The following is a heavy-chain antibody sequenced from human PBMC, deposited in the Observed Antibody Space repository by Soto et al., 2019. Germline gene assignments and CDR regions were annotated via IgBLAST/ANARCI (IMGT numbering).Heavy chain of an antibody. Sequence: QVQLVESGGGVVQPGRSLRLSCAASGFTFNSHAMHWVRQAPDKGLEWVAVISYDGSNKYYADSVKGRFTISRDNSKKTGYLQMHTLRAEDTAVYYCAGASSGGGSCSSYFHSLGQGTLVTVSS. J-gene: IGHJ4*02. D-gene: IGHD2-15*01. CDR2: ISYDGSNK. CDR1: GFTFNSHA. CDR3: AGASSGGGSCSSYFHS. V-gene: IGHV3-30-3*01.